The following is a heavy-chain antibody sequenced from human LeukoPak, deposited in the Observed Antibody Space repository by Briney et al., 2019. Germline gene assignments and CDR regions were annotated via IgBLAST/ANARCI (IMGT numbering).Heavy chain of an antibody. CDR2: ITSSSSYI. CDR1: GFIFSSYS. D-gene: IGHD2-15*01. CDR3: ASLLGSYCSGGSCYV. V-gene: IGHV3-21*01. Sequence: GGSLRLSCAASGFIFSSYSMNWVRQAPGKGLEWVSSITSSSSYIYYADSVKGRFTISRDNAKKSLYLQMNSLRADDTAVYYCASLLGSYCSGGSCYVWGQGTLVTVS. J-gene: IGHJ4*02.